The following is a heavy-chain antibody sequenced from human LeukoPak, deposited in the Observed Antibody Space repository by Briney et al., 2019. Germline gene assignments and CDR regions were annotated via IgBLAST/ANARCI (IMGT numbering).Heavy chain of an antibody. CDR1: GFTFSSYG. CDR3: AKGYDILTVEYFQH. D-gene: IGHD3-9*01. Sequence: PGGSLRLSCAASGFTFSSYGMSWVRQAPGKGLEWVSAISGSGGSTYYADSVKGRFTISRDNSKNTLYLQMNSLRAEDMAVYYCAKGYDILTVEYFQHWGQGTLVTVSS. CDR2: ISGSGGST. J-gene: IGHJ1*01. V-gene: IGHV3-23*01.